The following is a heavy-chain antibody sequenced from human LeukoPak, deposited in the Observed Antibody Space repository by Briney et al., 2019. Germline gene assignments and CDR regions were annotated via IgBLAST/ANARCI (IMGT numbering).Heavy chain of an antibody. J-gene: IGHJ4*02. CDR1: GFTFSSYS. Sequence: GGSLRLSCAASGFTFSSYSMNWVRQAPGKGLEWVSSISSSSYIYYADSVKGRFTISRDNAKNSLYLQMNSLRAEDTAVYYCARAVPSTYYYDSSGYPDYWGQGTLVTVSS. V-gene: IGHV3-21*01. D-gene: IGHD3-22*01. CDR2: ISSSSYI. CDR3: ARAVPSTYYYDSSGYPDY.